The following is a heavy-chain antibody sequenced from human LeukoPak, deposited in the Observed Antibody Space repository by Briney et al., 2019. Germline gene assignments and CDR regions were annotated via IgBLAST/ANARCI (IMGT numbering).Heavy chain of an antibody. Sequence: ASVKVSCKASGYTFTGYYMHWVRQAPGQGLEWMGWINPNSGGTNYAQKFQGRVTMTRDTSISTAYMELSRLRSDDTAVYYCARDDNRYSYGLNWSDPWGQGTLVTVSS. J-gene: IGHJ5*02. V-gene: IGHV1-2*02. CDR2: INPNSGGT. D-gene: IGHD5-18*01. CDR1: GYTFTGYY. CDR3: ARDDNRYSYGLNWSDP.